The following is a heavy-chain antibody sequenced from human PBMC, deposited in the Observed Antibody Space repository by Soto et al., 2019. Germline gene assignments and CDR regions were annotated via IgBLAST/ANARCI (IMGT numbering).Heavy chain of an antibody. CDR2: IWFDGTNK. J-gene: IGHJ6*02. CDR1: GFTFSSSG. CDR3: ARGLVGRYSYEAYDYSYDMDV. V-gene: IGHV3-33*01. Sequence: GGSLRLSCAASGFTFSSSGMHWVRQAPGKGLEWVAVIWFDGTNKYYADSVKGRFIISRDNSKNTLYLQMNSLRAEDTAVYFCARGLVGRYSYEAYDYSYDMDVWGQGTTVTVSS. D-gene: IGHD5-18*01.